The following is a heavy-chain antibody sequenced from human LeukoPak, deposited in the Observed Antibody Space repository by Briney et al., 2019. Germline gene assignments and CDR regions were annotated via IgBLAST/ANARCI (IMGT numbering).Heavy chain of an antibody. CDR1: GYTFTSYG. D-gene: IGHD3-16*01. J-gene: IGHJ4*02. Sequence: ASVKVSCKASGYTFTSYGISWVRQAPGQGLEWMGWISAYNGNTNYAQKLQGRLTMTTDTSTSTAYMELRSLRSDDTAVYYCARDRPYDYVWGSDYWGQGTLVTVSS. CDR2: ISAYNGNT. V-gene: IGHV1-18*01. CDR3: ARDRPYDYVWGSDY.